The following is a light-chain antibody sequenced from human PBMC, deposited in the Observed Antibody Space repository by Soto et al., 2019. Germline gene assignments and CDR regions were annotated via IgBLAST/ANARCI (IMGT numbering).Light chain of an antibody. CDR3: QQRSNWPVT. CDR2: DAS. J-gene: IGKJ1*01. V-gene: IGKV3-11*01. CDR1: QSVSRY. Sequence: EIVLTQSPATLSLSPGERATLSCRASQSVSRYLAWYQQKPGQAPRLLIYDASNRATGIPAGFSGSGSGTDFTLTISNLEPEDFAVYYCQQRSNWPVTFGQGTKVEIK.